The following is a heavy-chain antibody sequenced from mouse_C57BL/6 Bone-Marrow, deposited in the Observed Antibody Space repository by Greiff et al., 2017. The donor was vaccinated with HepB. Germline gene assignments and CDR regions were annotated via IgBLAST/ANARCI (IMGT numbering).Heavy chain of an antibody. CDR2: IYPRSGNT. D-gene: IGHD1-1*01. V-gene: IGHV1-81*01. CDR1: GYTFTSYG. Sequence: VKLQQSGAELARPGASVKLSCKASGYTFTSYGISWVKQRTGQGLEWIGEIYPRSGNTYYNEKFKGKATLTADKSSSTAYMELRSLTSEDSAFYFCARGYYGARFAYWGQGTLVTVSA. CDR3: ARGYYGARFAY. J-gene: IGHJ3*01.